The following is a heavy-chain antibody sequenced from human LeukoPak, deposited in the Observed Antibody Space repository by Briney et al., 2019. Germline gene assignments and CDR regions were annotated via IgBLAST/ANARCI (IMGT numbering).Heavy chain of an antibody. CDR2: ITSSSSYI. V-gene: IGHV3-21*01. CDR3: ARGTMFPYYFDY. J-gene: IGHJ4*02. D-gene: IGHD3-10*02. CDR1: GFTFSSYT. Sequence: GGSLRLSCAASGFTFSSYTMNWVRQAPGKGLEWVSSITSSSSYIYYADPVKGRFTISRDNAKNSLYLQMNSLRAEDTAVYYCARGTMFPYYFDYWGQGTLVTVSS.